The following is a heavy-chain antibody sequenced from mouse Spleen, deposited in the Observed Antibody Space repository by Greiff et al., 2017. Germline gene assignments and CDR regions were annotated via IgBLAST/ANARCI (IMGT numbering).Heavy chain of an antibody. CDR1: GYAFSSYW. Sequence: VKLMESGAELVKPGASVKISCKASGYAFSSYWMNWVKQRPGKGLEWIGQIYPGDGDTNYNGKFKGKATLTADKSSSTAYMQLSSLTSEDSAVYFCARSDYGDLFDYWGQGTTLTVSS. J-gene: IGHJ2*01. CDR2: IYPGDGDT. CDR3: ARSDYGDLFDY. V-gene: IGHV1-80*01. D-gene: IGHD2-13*01.